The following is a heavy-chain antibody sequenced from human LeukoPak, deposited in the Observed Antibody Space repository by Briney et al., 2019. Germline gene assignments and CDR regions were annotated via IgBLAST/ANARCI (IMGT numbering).Heavy chain of an antibody. CDR1: GGSISSYY. Sequence: SETLSLTCTASGGSISSYYWSWIRQPPGKGLEWIGEINHSGSTNYNPSLKSRVTISVDTSKNQFSLKLSSVTAADTAVYYCAGPWAPSYYYDSSGATAHRWGQGTLVTVSS. J-gene: IGHJ4*02. V-gene: IGHV4-34*01. D-gene: IGHD3-22*01. CDR2: INHSGST. CDR3: AGPWAPSYYYDSSGATAHR.